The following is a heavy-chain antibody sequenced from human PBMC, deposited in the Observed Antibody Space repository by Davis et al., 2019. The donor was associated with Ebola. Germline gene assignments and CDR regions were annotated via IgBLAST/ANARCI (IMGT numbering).Heavy chain of an antibody. V-gene: IGHV4-59*08. D-gene: IGHD3-10*01. J-gene: IGHJ4*02. Sequence: SETLSLTCTVSGASISANDYYWTWIRQPPGKGLEWIGHMHHSGTPNYNPSLKSRVSMSVDTSNNQFSLRLASVTAADTAVYFCARQVRGTWGDLDSWGQGTQVTVSS. CDR1: GASISANDYY. CDR2: MHHSGTP. CDR3: ARQVRGTWGDLDS.